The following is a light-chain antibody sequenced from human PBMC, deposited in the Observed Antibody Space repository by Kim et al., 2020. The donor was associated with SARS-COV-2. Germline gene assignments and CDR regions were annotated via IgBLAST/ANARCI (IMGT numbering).Light chain of an antibody. J-gene: IGLJ3*02. CDR3: AAWDGSLSALV. V-gene: IGLV1-47*01. CDR1: RSNIGSSY. Sequence: GQRVTISCSGSRSNIGSSYVYWYQQFPGTAPKLLIYRSNQRPSGVPDRFSGSKSGTSASLAISGLRSEDEADYYCAAWDGSLSALVFGGGTKLTVL. CDR2: RSN.